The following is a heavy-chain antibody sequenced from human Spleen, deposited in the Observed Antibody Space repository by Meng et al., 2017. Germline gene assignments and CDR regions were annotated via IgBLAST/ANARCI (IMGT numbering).Heavy chain of an antibody. CDR2: NNHSGST. D-gene: IGHD4-11*01. CDR3: ARGPTTMAHDFDY. Sequence: QVELSQWGAGLLKPSETLSLTCVVSGGSFSDYYWSWIRQPPGKGLEWIGENNHSGSTNYNPSLESRATISVDTSQNNLSLKLSSVTAADSAVYYCARGPTTMAHDFDYWGQGTLVTVSS. V-gene: IGHV4-34*01. J-gene: IGHJ4*02. CDR1: GGSFSDYY.